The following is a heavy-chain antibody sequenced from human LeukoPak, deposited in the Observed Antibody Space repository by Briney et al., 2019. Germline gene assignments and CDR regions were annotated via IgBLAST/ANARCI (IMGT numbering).Heavy chain of an antibody. CDR3: ARDLPWFDP. V-gene: IGHV3-48*03. J-gene: IGHJ5*02. Sequence: GGSLRLSCAASGFPFSTYEMNWVRQAPGEGLEWVSYISNSGGTIYYADSVKGRFSISRDNSKNTVYLQVNSLRAEDTAVYYCARDLPWFDPWGQGTLVTVSS. CDR2: ISNSGGTI. CDR1: GFPFSTYE.